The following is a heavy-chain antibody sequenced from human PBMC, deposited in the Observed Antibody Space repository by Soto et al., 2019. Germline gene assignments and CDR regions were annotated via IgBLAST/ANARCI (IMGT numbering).Heavy chain of an antibody. J-gene: IGHJ4*02. CDR2: ISSSSSTI. V-gene: IGHV3-48*01. CDR3: ASLGRDCSGGSCYGY. Sequence: GGSLRLSCAASGFTFSSYSMNWVRQAPGKGLEWVSYISSSSSTIYYADSVKGRFTIPRDNAKNSLYLQMNSLRAEDTAVYYCASLGRDCSGGSCYGYWGQGTLVTVSS. D-gene: IGHD2-15*01. CDR1: GFTFSSYS.